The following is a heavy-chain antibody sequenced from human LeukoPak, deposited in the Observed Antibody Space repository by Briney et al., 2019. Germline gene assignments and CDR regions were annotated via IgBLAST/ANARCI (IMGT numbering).Heavy chain of an antibody. V-gene: IGHV3-23*01. J-gene: IGHJ5*02. CDR2: INTSGGGT. D-gene: IGHD3-3*01. Sequence: GGSLRLSCAASGFTFSTYALGWVRQSPGKGLEWVSVINTSGGGTYYTESVQGRFTISRDNSKDTLYLQMNSLRVEDTAVYYCARNWRPDTWGQGTLVTVSS. CDR3: ARNWRPDT. CDR1: GFTFSTYA.